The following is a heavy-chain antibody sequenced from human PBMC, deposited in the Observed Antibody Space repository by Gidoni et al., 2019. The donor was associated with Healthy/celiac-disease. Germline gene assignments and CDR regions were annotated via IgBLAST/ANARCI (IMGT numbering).Heavy chain of an antibody. D-gene: IGHD5-18*01. J-gene: IGHJ4*02. Sequence: EVQLVESGGGLVQPGGSLKLPCAACGFTFSGSAMHWVRQASGKGLEWVGRIRSKANSYATAYAASVKGRFTISRDDSKNTAYLQMNSLKTEDTAVYYCTSPYSYGYGFWGQGTLVTVSS. V-gene: IGHV3-73*02. CDR1: GFTFSGSA. CDR3: TSPYSYGYGF. CDR2: IRSKANSYAT.